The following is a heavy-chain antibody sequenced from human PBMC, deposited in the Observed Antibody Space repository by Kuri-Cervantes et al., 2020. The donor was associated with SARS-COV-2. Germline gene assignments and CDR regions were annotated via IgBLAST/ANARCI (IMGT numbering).Heavy chain of an antibody. CDR2: ITSFSGSI. Sequence: GESLKISCVGSGFSFNHYSMNWVRQAPGKGLEWIAYITSFSGSIYYADSVKGRFTISRDNAERSLFLQMNDLRADDTAVYFCARDGRDYRDSGGFRIDSWGQGTLVTVSS. J-gene: IGHJ5*01. CDR1: GFSFNHYS. V-gene: IGHV3-48*01. CDR3: ARDGRDYRDSGGFRIDS. D-gene: IGHD3-22*01.